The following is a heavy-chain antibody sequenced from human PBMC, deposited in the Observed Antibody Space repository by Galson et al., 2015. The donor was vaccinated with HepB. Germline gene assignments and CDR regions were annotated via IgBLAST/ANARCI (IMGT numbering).Heavy chain of an antibody. J-gene: IGHJ6*02. CDR1: GFTFSSYG. CDR3: VRGTGAPNRVSDYYYGMDV. D-gene: IGHD1-14*01. CDR2: ISYDGSNK. Sequence: SLRLSCAASGFTFSSYGMHWVRQAPGKGLEWVAVISYDGSNKYYADSVKGRFTISRDNSKNMLYLQMNSLRAEGTAVFYCVRGTGAPNRVSDYYYGMDVWGQGTTVAVSS. V-gene: IGHV3-30*03.